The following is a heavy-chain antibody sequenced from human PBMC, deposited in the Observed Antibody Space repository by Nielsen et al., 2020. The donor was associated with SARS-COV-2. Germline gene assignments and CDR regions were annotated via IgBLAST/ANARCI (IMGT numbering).Heavy chain of an antibody. V-gene: IGHV1-8*01. CDR3: ARVPVRGVTFGWYFDL. Sequence: ASVKVSCKASGYTFTSYDINWVRQATGQGLEWMGWMNPNSGNTGYAQKFQGRVTMTRNTSISTAYMKLSSLRSEDTAVYYCARVPVRGVTFGWYFDLWGRGTLVTVSS. J-gene: IGHJ2*01. CDR1: GYTFTSYD. CDR2: MNPNSGNT. D-gene: IGHD3-10*01.